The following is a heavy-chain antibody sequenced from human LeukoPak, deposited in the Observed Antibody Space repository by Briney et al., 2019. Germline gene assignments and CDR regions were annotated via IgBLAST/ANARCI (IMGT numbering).Heavy chain of an antibody. V-gene: IGHV3-30*18. D-gene: IGHD5-12*01. Sequence: GGSLRLSRAASGFTFSSYGMHWVRQAPGKGLEWVAVISYDGSNKYYADSVKGRFTISRDNSKNTLYLQMNSLRAEDTAVYYCAKDQDGYSGYVPWYWGQGTLVTVSS. CDR2: ISYDGSNK. CDR1: GFTFSSYG. J-gene: IGHJ4*02. CDR3: AKDQDGYSGYVPWY.